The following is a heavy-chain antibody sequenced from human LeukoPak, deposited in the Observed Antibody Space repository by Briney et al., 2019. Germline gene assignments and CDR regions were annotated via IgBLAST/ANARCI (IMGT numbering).Heavy chain of an antibody. CDR1: GGSFSGYY. D-gene: IGHD1-26*01. Sequence: SETLSLTCAVYGGSFSGYYWSWIRQPPGKGLEWIGEINHSGSTNYNPSLKSRVTISVDTSKNQFSLKLSSVTAADTAVYYCARAIVGAREVHWGQGTLVTVSS. CDR3: ARAIVGAREVH. V-gene: IGHV4-34*01. J-gene: IGHJ4*02. CDR2: INHSGST.